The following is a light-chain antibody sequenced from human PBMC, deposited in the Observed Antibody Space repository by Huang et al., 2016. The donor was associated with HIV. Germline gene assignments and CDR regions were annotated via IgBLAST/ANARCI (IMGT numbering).Light chain of an antibody. CDR1: QGIGGF. CDR2: AAS. J-gene: IGKJ5*01. CDR3: QQLSTYPIT. Sequence: IQLTQSPSSLSTFVGHRVTITCRASQGIGGFLAWYQQQPGKAPKLLIYAASTLQSGVPSRFSGSGSGTDFTLTISSLQPEDFATYYCQQLSTYPITFGQGTRLEIK. V-gene: IGKV1-9*01.